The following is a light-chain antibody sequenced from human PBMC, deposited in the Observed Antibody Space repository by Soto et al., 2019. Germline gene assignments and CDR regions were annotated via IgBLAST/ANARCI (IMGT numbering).Light chain of an antibody. CDR2: GAS. J-gene: IGKJ1*01. V-gene: IGKV3-20*01. CDR1: QSVASSY. Sequence: EIVLTQSPGTLSLSPGDTAALSCRASQSVASSYLAWYQHKPGQAPRLLIFGASTRATDIPDRFSGSGSGTDFTLTISRLEPEDFAVYYCQQFSSSPWTFGQGTKVEIK. CDR3: QQFSSSPWT.